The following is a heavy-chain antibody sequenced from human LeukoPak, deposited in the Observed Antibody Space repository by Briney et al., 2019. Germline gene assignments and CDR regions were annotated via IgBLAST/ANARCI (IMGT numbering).Heavy chain of an antibody. V-gene: IGHV1-8*01. CDR2: MNPNSGNT. D-gene: IGHD3-16*01. Sequence: ASVKVSCKASGYTFTGYDINWVRQATGQGLEWMGWMNPNSGNTGYAQKFQGRVTMTRNTSISTAYMELSSLRSEGTAVYYCARGQVDLWYYYYGMDVWGQGTTVTVSS. CDR3: ARGQVDLWYYYYGMDV. J-gene: IGHJ6*02. CDR1: GYTFTGYD.